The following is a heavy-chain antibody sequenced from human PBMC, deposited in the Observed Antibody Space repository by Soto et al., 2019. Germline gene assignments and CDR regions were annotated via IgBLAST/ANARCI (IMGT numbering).Heavy chain of an antibody. V-gene: IGHV1-18*01. Sequence: GASVKVSCKASGYTFTSYGISWVRQAPGQGLEWMGWISAYNGNTNYAQKLQGRVTMTTDTSTSTAYMELRSLRSDDTAVYYCARDRGSGLGYCSSTSCQSIPFDYWGQGTLVTVSS. CDR1: GYTFTSYG. J-gene: IGHJ4*02. CDR3: ARDRGSGLGYCSSTSCQSIPFDY. D-gene: IGHD2-2*01. CDR2: ISAYNGNT.